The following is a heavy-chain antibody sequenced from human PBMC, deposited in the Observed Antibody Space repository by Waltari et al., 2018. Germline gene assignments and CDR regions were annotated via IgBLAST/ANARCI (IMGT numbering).Heavy chain of an antibody. J-gene: IGHJ3*01. Sequence: EVQLVQSGGEVRKSGESLKISCKAFGYGFSDYWIGWVRQLPGKGLEWMGIIYPGDSDTTYSPSFEGQVTISVDTSIRTAYLHWSSLKATDTAMYYCTTQLHDAFDLWGQGTMVTVSS. CDR1: GYGFSDYW. V-gene: IGHV5-51*01. CDR3: TTQLHDAFDL. CDR2: IYPGDSDT.